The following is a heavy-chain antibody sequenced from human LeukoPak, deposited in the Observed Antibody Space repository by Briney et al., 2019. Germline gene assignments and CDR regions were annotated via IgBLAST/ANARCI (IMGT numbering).Heavy chain of an antibody. D-gene: IGHD6-13*01. V-gene: IGHV1-18*01. Sequence: ASVKVSCKASGYTFTSYGISRVRQAPGQGLEWMGWISAYNGNTNYAQKLQGRVTMTTDTSTSTAYMELRSLRSDDTAVYYCARDSSSWYSFDYWGQGTLVTVSS. CDR1: GYTFTSYG. CDR2: ISAYNGNT. J-gene: IGHJ4*02. CDR3: ARDSSSWYSFDY.